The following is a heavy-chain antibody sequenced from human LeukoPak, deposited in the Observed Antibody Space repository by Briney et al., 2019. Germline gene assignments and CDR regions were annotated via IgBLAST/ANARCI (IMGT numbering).Heavy chain of an antibody. V-gene: IGHV1-24*01. CDR3: APARYYDSLPDY. CDR2: FDPEDGET. D-gene: IGHD3-22*01. Sequence: ASVKVSCKVSGYTLTELSTHWVRQAPGKGLEWMGGFDPEDGETIYAQKFQGRVTMTEDTSTDTAYMELSSLRSEDTAVYYCAPARYYDSLPDYWGQGTLVTVSS. CDR1: GYTLTELS. J-gene: IGHJ4*02.